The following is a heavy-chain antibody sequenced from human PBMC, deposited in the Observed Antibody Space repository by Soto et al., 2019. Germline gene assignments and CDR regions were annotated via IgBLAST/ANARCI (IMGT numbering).Heavy chain of an antibody. D-gene: IGHD3-3*01. CDR1: GFTLSSYA. CDR3: AKGYDFWSGYYEH. V-gene: IGHV3-23*01. CDR2: ISGSGGST. J-gene: IGHJ1*01. Sequence: GGSLRLSCAASGFTLSSYAMSCVRQAPGKGLEWVSAISGSGGSTYYADSVKGRFTISRDNSKNTLYLQMNSLRAEDTAVYYCAKGYDFWSGYYEHWGQGTLVTVSS.